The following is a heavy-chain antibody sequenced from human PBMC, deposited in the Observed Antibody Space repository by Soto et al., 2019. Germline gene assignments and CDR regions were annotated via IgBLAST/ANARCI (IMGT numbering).Heavy chain of an antibody. CDR1: GYTLTELS. CDR2: FDPEDGET. D-gene: IGHD2-21*02. V-gene: IGHV1-24*01. Sequence: ASVKVSCKVSGYTLTELSMHWVRQAPGKGLEWMGGFDPEDGETIYAQKFQGRVTVTEDTSTDTAYMELSSLRSEDTAVYYCATSFRSAYCGGDCYSIRHYFDYWGQGTLVTAPQ. CDR3: ATSFRSAYCGGDCYSIRHYFDY. J-gene: IGHJ4*02.